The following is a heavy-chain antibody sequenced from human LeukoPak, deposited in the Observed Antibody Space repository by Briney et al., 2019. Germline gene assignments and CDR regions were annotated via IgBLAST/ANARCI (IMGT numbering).Heavy chain of an antibody. CDR2: IRYDGSNK. J-gene: IGHJ4*02. D-gene: IGHD4-23*01. V-gene: IGHV3-30*02. CDR1: GFTFSSYA. Sequence: GGSLRLSCVASGFTFSSYAMHWVRQTPGKGLERVAFIRYDGSNKYYADSVKGRFTISRDNSKNTLYLQMNSLRAEDTAVYYCANRVYGGNVDFDYWGQGTLVTVSS. CDR3: ANRVYGGNVDFDY.